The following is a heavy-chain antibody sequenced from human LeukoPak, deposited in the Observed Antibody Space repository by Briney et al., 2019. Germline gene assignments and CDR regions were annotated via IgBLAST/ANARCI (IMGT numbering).Heavy chain of an antibody. Sequence: ASVKVSCKASGFTFTSYYMHWVRQAPGQGLEWMGIINPSGGSTSYAQKFQGRVTITRDTSTSTVYMELSSLRSEDTAVYYCARDSSWELRYFDYWGQGTLVTVSS. CDR2: INPSGGST. V-gene: IGHV1-46*01. J-gene: IGHJ4*02. D-gene: IGHD1-26*01. CDR1: GFTFTSYY. CDR3: ARDSSWELRYFDY.